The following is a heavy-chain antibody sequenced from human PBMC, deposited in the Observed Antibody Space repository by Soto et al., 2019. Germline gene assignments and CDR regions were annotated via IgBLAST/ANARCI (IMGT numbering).Heavy chain of an antibody. CDR1: GASINSGNYY. V-gene: IGHV4-30-4*01. J-gene: IGHJ4*02. D-gene: IGHD4-17*01. Sequence: QVQLQESGPGLVKPSQTLSLTCTVSGASINSGNYYWSWIRQPPGKGLEWIGYIFYTGSTYYNTSLKSRATISVDTSKNQFSLRLTSVTAADTAVYYCVSPYADYGAIDYWGQGTLVTVSS. CDR2: IFYTGST. CDR3: VSPYADYGAIDY.